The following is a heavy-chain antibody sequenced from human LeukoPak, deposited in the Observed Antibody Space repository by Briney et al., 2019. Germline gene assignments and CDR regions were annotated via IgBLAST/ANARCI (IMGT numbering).Heavy chain of an antibody. J-gene: IGHJ4*02. D-gene: IGHD3-10*01. CDR2: INPNSGGT. CDR1: GYTFTGYY. Sequence: ASVKVSCKASGYTFTGYYMHWVRQAPGQGLEWMGWINPNSGGTNYAQKVQGRVTMTRDTSISTAYMELSRLRPDATAVYYCARDRRVRGVSPPDRWGQGTLVTVSS. CDR3: ARDRRVRGVSPPDR. V-gene: IGHV1-2*02.